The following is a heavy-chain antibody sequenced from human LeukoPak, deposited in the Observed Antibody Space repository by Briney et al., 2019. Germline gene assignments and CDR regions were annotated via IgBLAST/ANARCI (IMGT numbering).Heavy chain of an antibody. J-gene: IGHJ4*02. V-gene: IGHV3-9*01. CDR1: GFTFDDYA. CDR3: AKDRVAVARAIDY. CDR2: ISWNSGGI. Sequence: GGSLRLSCAASGFTFDDYAMHWVRQAPGKGLEWVSGISWNSGGIGYADSVKGRFTISRDNAKNSLYLQMNSLRAEDTALYYCAKDRVAVARAIDYWGQGTLVTVSS. D-gene: IGHD6-19*01.